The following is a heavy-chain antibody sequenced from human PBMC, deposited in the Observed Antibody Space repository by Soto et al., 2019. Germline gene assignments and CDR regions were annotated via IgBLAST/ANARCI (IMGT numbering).Heavy chain of an antibody. J-gene: IGHJ4*02. CDR3: ARDGGSTMVRGEIDY. CDR2: IIPILGIA. D-gene: IGHD3-10*01. V-gene: IGHV1-69*08. Sequence: QVQLVQSGAEVKKPGSSVKVSCKASGGTFSSYTISWVRQAPGQGLEWMGRIIPILGIANYAQKFQGRVTITGDKSTSTAYMELSSLRSEDTAVYYCARDGGSTMVRGEIDYWGQGTLVTVSS. CDR1: GGTFSSYT.